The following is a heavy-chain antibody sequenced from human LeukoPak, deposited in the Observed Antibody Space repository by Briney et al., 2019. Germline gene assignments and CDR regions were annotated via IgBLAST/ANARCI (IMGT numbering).Heavy chain of an antibody. J-gene: IGHJ3*02. CDR2: MNPNSGNT. CDR3: ARGDNFHDAFDI. D-gene: IGHD3-9*01. Sequence: ASVRVSCKASGYTFTSYDINWVRQATGQGVEWMGWMNPNSGNTGYAQKFQGRVTMTRNTSISTAYMELSSLRSEDTAVYYCARGDNFHDAFDIWGQGTMVTVSS. CDR1: GYTFTSYD. V-gene: IGHV1-8*01.